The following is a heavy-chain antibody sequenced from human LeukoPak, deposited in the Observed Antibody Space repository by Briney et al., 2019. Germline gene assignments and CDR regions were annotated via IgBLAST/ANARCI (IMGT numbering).Heavy chain of an antibody. CDR3: ARGMAIPGAFDI. CDR1: GFTFSSYS. Sequence: GGSLRLSCAASGFTFSSYSMNWVRQAPGKGLEWVSSISSSSSYIYYADSVKGRFTISRDNAKNSPYLQMNSLRAEDTAVYYCARGMAIPGAFDIWGQGTMVTVSS. CDR2: ISSSSSYI. D-gene: IGHD2-21*01. V-gene: IGHV3-21*01. J-gene: IGHJ3*02.